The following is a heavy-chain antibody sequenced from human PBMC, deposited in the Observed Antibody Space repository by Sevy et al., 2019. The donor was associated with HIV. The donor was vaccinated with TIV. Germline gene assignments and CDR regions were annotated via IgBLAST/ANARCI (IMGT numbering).Heavy chain of an antibody. V-gene: IGHV3-74*01. CDR3: VKDLMYGSGSTLYYGMDV. J-gene: IGHJ6*02. CDR1: GFTFSNYW. D-gene: IGHD6-19*01. CDR2: INSEGSFT. Sequence: GGSLRLSCAASGFTFSNYWMHWVRQVPGKGLAWVARINSEGSFTSYADVVKGRFTISRDNSKNTLYLQMSSLRAEDTAVYYCVKDLMYGSGSTLYYGMDVWGQGTTVTVSS.